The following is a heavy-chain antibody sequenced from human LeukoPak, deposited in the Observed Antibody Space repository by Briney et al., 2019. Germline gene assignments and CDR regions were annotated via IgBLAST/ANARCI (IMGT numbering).Heavy chain of an antibody. J-gene: IGHJ4*02. Sequence: SETLSLTCAVYGGSFSGYYWTWIRQPPGKGLEWIGEINHSGSTNYNPSLKSRVTISVDTSKNQFSLKLSSVTAADTAVYYCARTRQGFDYWGQGTLVIVSS. V-gene: IGHV4-34*01. CDR1: GGSFSGYY. D-gene: IGHD1-1*01. CDR3: ARTRQGFDY. CDR2: INHSGST.